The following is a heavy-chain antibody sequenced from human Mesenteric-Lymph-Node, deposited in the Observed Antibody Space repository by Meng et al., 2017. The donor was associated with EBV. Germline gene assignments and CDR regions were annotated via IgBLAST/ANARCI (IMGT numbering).Heavy chain of an antibody. CDR1: GGSFSGYY. Sequence: QGQLQQWGAGLLKPSETLSLTCAVYGGSFSGYYWSWIRQPPGKGLEWIGEINHSGSTNYNPSLKSRVTISVDTSKNQFSLKLSSVTAADTAVYYCARGPNYWYFDLWGRGTLVTVSS. CDR2: INHSGST. J-gene: IGHJ2*01. CDR3: ARGPNYWYFDL. V-gene: IGHV4-34*01.